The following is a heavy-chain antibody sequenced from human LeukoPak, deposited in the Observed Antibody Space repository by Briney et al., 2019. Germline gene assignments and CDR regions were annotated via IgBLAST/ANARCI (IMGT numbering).Heavy chain of an antibody. V-gene: IGHV3-74*01. Sequence: PGGSLRLSCAASGFTFSSYWMHGVRQAPGKALVWVSRINSDGSSTSYADSVKGRFTISRDNAKNTLYLQMNSLRAEDTAVYYCARVKIGWYYYFDYWGQGTLVTVSS. D-gene: IGHD6-19*01. CDR1: GFTFSSYW. J-gene: IGHJ4*02. CDR3: ARVKIGWYYYFDY. CDR2: INSDGSST.